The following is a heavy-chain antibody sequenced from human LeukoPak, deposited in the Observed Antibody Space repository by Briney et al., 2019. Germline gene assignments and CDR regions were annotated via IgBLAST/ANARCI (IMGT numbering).Heavy chain of an antibody. CDR3: ARAYYYDSGGYGTFDP. D-gene: IGHD3-22*01. Sequence: EASVKVSCKASGYTFTSYGISWVRQAPGQGLEWMGWISAYNGNTNYAQKLQGRVTMTTDTSTSTAYMELRSLRSDDTAVYYCARAYYYDSGGYGTFDPWGQGTLVTVSS. CDR1: GYTFTSYG. V-gene: IGHV1-18*01. J-gene: IGHJ5*02. CDR2: ISAYNGNT.